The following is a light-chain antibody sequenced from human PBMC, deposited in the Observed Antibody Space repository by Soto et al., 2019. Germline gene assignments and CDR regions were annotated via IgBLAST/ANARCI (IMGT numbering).Light chain of an antibody. CDR3: QQYDVTPPNT. CDR2: GAS. CDR1: QIVSSTY. V-gene: IGKV3-20*01. Sequence: EIVLTQSPGTLSLSPGERATLSCRASQIVSSTYLAWFQQKPGQAPRLLMYGASTRATGIPDRFSGSGSGTDFTLTISGLESEDFALYYCQQYDVTPPNTFGGGTKVDIK. J-gene: IGKJ4*01.